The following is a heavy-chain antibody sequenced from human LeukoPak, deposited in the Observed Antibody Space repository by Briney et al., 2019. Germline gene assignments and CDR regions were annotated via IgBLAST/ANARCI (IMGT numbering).Heavy chain of an antibody. CDR2: INHSGST. D-gene: IGHD3-10*01. CDR3: ARAYGSGHYYMDV. Sequence: PSETLSLTCAVYGGSFSGYYWSWIRQPPGKGLEWIGEINHSGSTNYNPSLKSRVTISVDTSKNQFSLKLSSVTAADTAVYYCARAYGSGHYYMDVWGKGTTVTVSS. CDR1: GGSFSGYY. V-gene: IGHV4-34*01. J-gene: IGHJ6*03.